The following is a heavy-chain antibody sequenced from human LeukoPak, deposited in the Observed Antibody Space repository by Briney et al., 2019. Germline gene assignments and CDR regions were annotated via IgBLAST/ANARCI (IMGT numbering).Heavy chain of an antibody. CDR3: ATDPGGGRWGALQY. J-gene: IGHJ4*02. V-gene: IGHV3-33*03. CDR2: IWYDGSKK. D-gene: IGHD3-16*01. Sequence: PGGSLRLSCAASGFTFSSYGMHWVRQAPGKGLEWVAVIWYDGSKKVYADSVKGRLTISRDNSKNTLFLQVDSLTVEDTGVYYCATDPGGGRWGALQYWGQGTLATVSS. CDR1: GFTFSSYG.